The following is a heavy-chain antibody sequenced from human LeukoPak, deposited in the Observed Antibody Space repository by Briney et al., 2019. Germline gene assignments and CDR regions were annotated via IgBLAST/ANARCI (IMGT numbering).Heavy chain of an antibody. V-gene: IGHV1-69*05. D-gene: IGHD1-26*01. CDR2: IIPIFPTP. Sequence: ASVKVSCKASGGSFSTYGITWVRQAPGQGLEWMGRIIPIFPTPNYALKFQGRVTITTDESTSTAYMELSSLRSDDTAVYYCARGRGSYFEDFDYWGQGTLVTVSS. CDR1: GGSFSTYG. CDR3: ARGRGSYFEDFDY. J-gene: IGHJ4*02.